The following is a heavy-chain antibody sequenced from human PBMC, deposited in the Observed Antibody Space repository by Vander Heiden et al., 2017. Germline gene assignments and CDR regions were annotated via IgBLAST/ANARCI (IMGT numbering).Heavy chain of an antibody. CDR2: IRSISSTI. J-gene: IGHJ4*02. Sequence: EVQLVESGGGLVQPGGSLRLSCAASGFTFSSYSMNWVRQAPGKGLEWVSYIRSISSTIYYADSVKGRFTISRDNAKNSLYLQMNSLRDEDTAVYYCASQGWSYYLVDYWGQGTLVTVSS. V-gene: IGHV3-48*02. D-gene: IGHD1-26*01. CDR1: GFTFSSYS. CDR3: ASQGWSYYLVDY.